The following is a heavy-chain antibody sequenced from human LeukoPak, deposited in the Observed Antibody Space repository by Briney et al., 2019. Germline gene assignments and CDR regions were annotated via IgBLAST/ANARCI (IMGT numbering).Heavy chain of an antibody. CDR1: GYTLNDLS. Sequence: ASVTVSCKVSGYTLNDLSMHWVRQAPGKGLEWMGGFDPEDGETIYTQKFQGRVTMTEDTSTDTAYMELRSLRSEDTAVYYCAAGGVYDLFDYWGQGTLVTVSS. J-gene: IGHJ4*02. V-gene: IGHV1-24*01. CDR3: AAGGVYDLFDY. D-gene: IGHD5/OR15-5a*01. CDR2: FDPEDGET.